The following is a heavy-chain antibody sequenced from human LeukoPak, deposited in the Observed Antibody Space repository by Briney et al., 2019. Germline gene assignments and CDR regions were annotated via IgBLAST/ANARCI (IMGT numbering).Heavy chain of an antibody. CDR3: ARLWRAAIDY. V-gene: IGHV4-39*01. D-gene: IGHD1-1*01. CDR2: FYYSGST. CDR1: GGSISSSRYY. J-gene: IGHJ4*02. Sequence: PSETLSLTCTVVSGGSISSSRYYWGWIRQPPGKGLEWIGSFYYSGSTYYNPSLKSRVTISADTSKNQFSLKLSSVTAADTAVYYCARLWRAAIDYGGRGILVTVSS.